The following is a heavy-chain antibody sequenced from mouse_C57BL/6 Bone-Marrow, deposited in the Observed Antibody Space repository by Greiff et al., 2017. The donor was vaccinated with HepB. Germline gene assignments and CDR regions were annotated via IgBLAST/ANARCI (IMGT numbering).Heavy chain of an antibody. Sequence: DVHLVESEGGLVQPGSSMKLSCTASGFTFSDYYMAWVRQVPEQGLEWVANINDDGSSTYYLESLKSRFIISRDNAKNILYLQMSSLKSEDTAAYYCARERLHYLDYWGQGTTLTVSS. CDR2: INDDGSST. CDR3: ARERLHYLDY. V-gene: IGHV5-16*01. J-gene: IGHJ2*01. CDR1: GFTFSDYY.